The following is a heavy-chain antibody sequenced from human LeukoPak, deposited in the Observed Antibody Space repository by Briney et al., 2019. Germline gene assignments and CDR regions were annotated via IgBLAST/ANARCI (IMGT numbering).Heavy chain of an antibody. J-gene: IGHJ4*02. CDR2: INQDASVR. CDR3: ARDPGSSSFDL. D-gene: IGHD6-13*01. CDR1: GFSLSTYW. V-gene: IGHV3-7*01. Sequence: GGSLRLSCAASGFSLSTYWMSWVRHTPEEGLEFVANINQDASVRNYMDSLKGRCTISRDNAKKSVYLEINSLRADDTAVYYCARDPGSSSFDLWGQGALVTVSS.